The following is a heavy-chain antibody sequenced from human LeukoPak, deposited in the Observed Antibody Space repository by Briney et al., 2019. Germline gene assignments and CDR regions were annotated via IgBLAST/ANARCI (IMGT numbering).Heavy chain of an antibody. Sequence: AGGSLRLSCAASGFTFSTYAMHWVRQAPGKGLEWVAVISYDGSSKYYADSVKGRFTTSRDNSKNTLYLQMNSLRAEDTAVYYCARARSSYGYGDAFDIWGQGTMVTVSS. J-gene: IGHJ3*02. CDR2: ISYDGSSK. V-gene: IGHV3-30*04. D-gene: IGHD5-18*01. CDR1: GFTFSTYA. CDR3: ARARSSYGYGDAFDI.